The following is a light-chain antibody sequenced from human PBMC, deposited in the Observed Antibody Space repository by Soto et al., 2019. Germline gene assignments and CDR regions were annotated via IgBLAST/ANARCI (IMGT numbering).Light chain of an antibody. CDR3: QQYGSSPT. CDR1: LSVSSSY. Sequence: EMVLTQSPGTLSLSPGERATLSCRSSLSVSSSYLAWYQHKPGQAPRLLSYDVSSRATGSPDRFSGSGSGTDFTLTISRLEPEDFAVYYCQQYGSSPTFGQGTKVEIK. J-gene: IGKJ1*01. V-gene: IGKV3-20*01. CDR2: DVS.